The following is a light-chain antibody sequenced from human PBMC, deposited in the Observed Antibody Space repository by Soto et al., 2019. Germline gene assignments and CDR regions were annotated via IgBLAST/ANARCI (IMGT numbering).Light chain of an antibody. CDR2: GAS. CDR1: RRVSSNY. V-gene: IGKV3-20*01. CDR3: QQYGSSSGWT. J-gene: IGKJ1*01. Sequence: EIVLTQSPGTLSLSPGDRATLSCRASRRVSSNYLAWYQQKPGQCPRLLIYGASSRATGIPDRFSGSGSGTDFTLTISRLXPEDLAMYYCQQYGSSSGWTFGQGTKVDIK.